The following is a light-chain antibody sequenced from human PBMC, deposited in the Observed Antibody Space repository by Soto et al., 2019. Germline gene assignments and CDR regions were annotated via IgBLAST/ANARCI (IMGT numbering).Light chain of an antibody. Sequence: EIALTQSPGTLSLSPGERATLSFRASQSIAGNLAWYQQRPGQAPRLLIYGASTRATGIPARFSGSGSGTEFTLTISSLQSEDFAVYYCQQCSVWPRTFGQGTKVDIK. CDR3: QQCSVWPRT. V-gene: IGKV3-15*01. CDR2: GAS. J-gene: IGKJ1*01. CDR1: QSIAGN.